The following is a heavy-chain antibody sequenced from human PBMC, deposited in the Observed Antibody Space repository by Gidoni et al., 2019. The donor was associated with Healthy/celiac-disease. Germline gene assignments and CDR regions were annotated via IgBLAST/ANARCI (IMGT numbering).Heavy chain of an antibody. V-gene: IGHV3-23*01. CDR2: MSGSGGST. J-gene: IGHJ4*02. Sequence: EVQLLESGGGLVQPGGSLRLSCAASGFTFSSYAMSWVRQAPGKGLEWVSAMSGSGGSTYYADSVKGRFTISRDNSKNTLYLQMNSLRAEDTAVYYCAKAPVIVGATTVSFDYWGQGTLVTVSS. D-gene: IGHD1-26*01. CDR3: AKAPVIVGATTVSFDY. CDR1: GFTFSSYA.